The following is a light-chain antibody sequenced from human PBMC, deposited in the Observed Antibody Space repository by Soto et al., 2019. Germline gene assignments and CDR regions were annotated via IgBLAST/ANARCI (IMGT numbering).Light chain of an antibody. V-gene: IGKV3-20*01. CDR2: GAS. Sequence: EIVLTRSPGTLSLSPGERATLSCRASQSVSSSYLAWYQQKPGQAPRLLIYGASSRATGIPDRFSGSGSGTDFTLTISRLEPEDFAVYYCQQYGYSLYTFGQGTKLEIK. CDR1: QSVSSSY. CDR3: QQYGYSLYT. J-gene: IGKJ2*01.